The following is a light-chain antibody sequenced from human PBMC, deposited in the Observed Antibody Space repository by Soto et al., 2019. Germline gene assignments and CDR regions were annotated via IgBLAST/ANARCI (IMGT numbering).Light chain of an antibody. Sequence: EIVLTQSPATLSLSPGERATLSCRASQSVSSFLGWYQQKPGQAPRLLIYDASNRDPGIPARFSGSGSGTDFTLAISDLEPEDFAVYYCQQRSSWTFGQGTKVEIK. CDR2: DAS. V-gene: IGKV3-11*01. J-gene: IGKJ1*01. CDR1: QSVSSF. CDR3: QQRSSWT.